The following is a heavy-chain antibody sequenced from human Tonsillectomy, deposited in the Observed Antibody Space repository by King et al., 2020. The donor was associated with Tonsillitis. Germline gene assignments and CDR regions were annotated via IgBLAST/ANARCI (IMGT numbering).Heavy chain of an antibody. CDR3: ARGRAPGTCRAFDI. CDR1: GYSFTTYD. Sequence: QLVQSGAEVRKPGASVKVSCKASGYSFTTYDINWVRQATGQGLEWMGWMTPNNGNTGYAQKFQGRVTMTRNTSITTAYMELSSLRSEDTAVYYCARGRAPGTCRAFDIWGQGTMVTVSS. J-gene: IGHJ3*02. CDR2: MTPNNGNT. D-gene: IGHD1-7*01. V-gene: IGHV1-8*02.